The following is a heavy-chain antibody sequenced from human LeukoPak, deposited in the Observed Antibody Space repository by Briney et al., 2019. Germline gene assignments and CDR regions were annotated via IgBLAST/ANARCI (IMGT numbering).Heavy chain of an antibody. D-gene: IGHD6-6*01. J-gene: IGHJ4*02. Sequence: GRSLRLSCAASGFTFSSYGMHWVRQAPGKGLEWVAVISYDGSNKYYADSVKGRFTISRDNSKNTLYLQMNSLRAEDTAVYYCAKVQVSRIAARRPLYPIDYWGQGTLVTVSS. CDR3: AKVQVSRIAARRPLYPIDY. CDR1: GFTFSSYG. CDR2: ISYDGSNK. V-gene: IGHV3-30*18.